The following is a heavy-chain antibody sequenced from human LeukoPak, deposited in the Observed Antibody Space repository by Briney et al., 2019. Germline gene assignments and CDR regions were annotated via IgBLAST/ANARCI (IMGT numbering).Heavy chain of an antibody. Sequence: GGSLRLSCAASGFTFSTFWMSWVRQAPGKGLEWVANINEDGRGVYYVDSVMGRFTISRDNAKNSVSLQMNSLRAEDTAVYYCARESPPGSWGQGTLVTVSS. J-gene: IGHJ5*02. D-gene: IGHD3-9*01. CDR1: GFTFSTFW. CDR2: INEDGRGV. V-gene: IGHV3-7*05. CDR3: ARESPPGS.